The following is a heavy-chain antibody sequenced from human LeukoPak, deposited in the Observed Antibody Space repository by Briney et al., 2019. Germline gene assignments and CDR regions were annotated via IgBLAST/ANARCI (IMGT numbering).Heavy chain of an antibody. CDR2: IYYSGST. D-gene: IGHD4-4*01. CDR3: ARDPRYSSYDSYYYGMDV. V-gene: IGHV4-31*03. Sequence: SQTLSLTCTVSGGSISSGGYYWRWIRQHPGKGLEWIGYIYYSGSTYYNPSLKSRVTISVDTSKNQFSLKLSSVTAADTAVYYCARDPRYSSYDSYYYGMDVWGQGTTVTVSS. J-gene: IGHJ6*02. CDR1: GGSISSGGYY.